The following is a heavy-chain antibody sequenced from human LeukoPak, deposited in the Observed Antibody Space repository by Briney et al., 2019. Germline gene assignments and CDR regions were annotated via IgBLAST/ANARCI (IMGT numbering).Heavy chain of an antibody. CDR1: GFTFSIYW. V-gene: IGHV3-7*05. CDR3: ARDVTGALDY. J-gene: IGHJ4*02. CDR2: TKQDESEK. D-gene: IGHD2-21*02. Sequence: GGSLRLSCAASGFTFSIYWMGWVRQAPGKGLEWVANTKQDESEKYYVDSVKGRFTISRDNAKNSLYLQMNSLRDEDTAVYYCARDVTGALDYWAREPWSPSPQ.